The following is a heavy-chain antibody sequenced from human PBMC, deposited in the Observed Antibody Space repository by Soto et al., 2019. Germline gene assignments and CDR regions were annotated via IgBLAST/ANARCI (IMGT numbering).Heavy chain of an antibody. J-gene: IGHJ3*02. CDR1: GFDFRSYE. CDR3: ARETLRDAIDI. V-gene: IGHV3-48*03. Sequence: PGGSRRLSWVASGFDFRSYEMNWVGQAPGKGLEWVSNIRANDESIYYADSVKGRVSVSRDNAKNSLFLEMNSLRVDDTAVYYCARETLRDAIDIWGQGTMVTVSS. CDR2: IRANDESI.